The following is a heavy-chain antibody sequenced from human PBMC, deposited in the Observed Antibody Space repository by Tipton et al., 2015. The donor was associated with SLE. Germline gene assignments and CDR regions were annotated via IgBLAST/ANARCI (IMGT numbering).Heavy chain of an antibody. Sequence: GLVKPSETLSLTCTVSGGSLSGHYWSWIRQPPGKKLEWIGYVFGSGSIYYNPSLKSRVTMSVDTSKNQFSLKVNSMTAADTAVYYCARDGDTFGPHYYFDYWGQGTLVTVSS. CDR1: GGSLSGHY. CDR3: ARDGDTFGPHYYFDY. D-gene: IGHD7-27*01. CDR2: VFGSGSI. J-gene: IGHJ4*02. V-gene: IGHV4-59*11.